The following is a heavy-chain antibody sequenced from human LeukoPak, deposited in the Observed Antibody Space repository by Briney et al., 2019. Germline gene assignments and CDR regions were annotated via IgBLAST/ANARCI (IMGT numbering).Heavy chain of an antibody. D-gene: IGHD6-13*01. CDR2: IYNIGTT. J-gene: IGHJ5*01. CDR3: ARGGASSHWFDS. Sequence: SETLSLTCSVSGASITTHSWSWIRQPPGKGLESIGFIYNIGTTNYRPSLRSRVTISVDTSKNQLSLKLSSVTAADTAVHYCARGGASSHWFDSWGQGTLVTVSS. V-gene: IGHV4-59*11. CDR1: GASITTHS.